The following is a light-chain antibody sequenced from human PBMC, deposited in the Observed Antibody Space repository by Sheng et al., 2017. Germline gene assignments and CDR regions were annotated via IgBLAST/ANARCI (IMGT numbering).Light chain of an antibody. CDR3: QKYNNAPLT. Sequence: DIQMTQSPSSVSASVGDRVTITCRASQYISSYLNWYQQKPGKAPKVLIYAASSLQSGVPSRFSGSGSGTDFTLTISSLQPEDVATYYCQKYNNAPLTFGGGTKVEIK. CDR1: QYISSY. J-gene: IGKJ4*01. CDR2: AAS. V-gene: IGKV1-27*01.